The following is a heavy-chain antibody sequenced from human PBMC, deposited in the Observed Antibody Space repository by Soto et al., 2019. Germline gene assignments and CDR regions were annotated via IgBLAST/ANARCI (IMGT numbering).Heavy chain of an antibody. V-gene: IGHV3-33*01. D-gene: IGHD6-19*01. CDR3: ARESRIAVAGLLNYYYYYGMDV. CDR2: IWYDGSNK. CDR1: GFTFSSYG. J-gene: IGHJ6*02. Sequence: GGSLRLSCAASGFTFSSYGMHWVRQAPGKGLEWVAVIWYDGSNKYYADSVKGRFTISRDNSKNTLYLQMNSLRAEDTAVYYCARESRIAVAGLLNYYYYYGMDVWGQGTTVTVSS.